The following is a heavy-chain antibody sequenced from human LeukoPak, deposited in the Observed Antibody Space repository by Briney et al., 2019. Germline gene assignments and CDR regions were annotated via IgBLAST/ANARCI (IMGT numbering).Heavy chain of an antibody. Sequence: ASVKVSCKASGYTFTSYGISWVRQAPGHGLEWMGWISAYNGNTNYAQKLQGRVTMTTDTSTSTAYMELRSLRSDDTAVYYCARVAYSYGPFDYWGQGTLVTVSS. CDR3: ARVAYSYGPFDY. D-gene: IGHD5-18*01. V-gene: IGHV1-18*01. CDR1: GYTFTSYG. J-gene: IGHJ4*02. CDR2: ISAYNGNT.